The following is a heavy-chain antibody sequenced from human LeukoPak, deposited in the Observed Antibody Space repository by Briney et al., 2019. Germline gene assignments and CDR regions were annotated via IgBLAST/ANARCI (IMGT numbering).Heavy chain of an antibody. J-gene: IGHJ4*02. CDR2: ISAYNGNT. Sequence: ASVKVSCKASGYTFTSYGISWVRQAPGQGLEWMGWISAYNGNTNYAQKLLGRVTMTTDTSTSTAYMELRSLRSEDTAVYYCARGYYDILTGYYSDVYYFDYWGQGTLVTVSS. V-gene: IGHV1-18*01. D-gene: IGHD3-9*01. CDR1: GYTFTSYG. CDR3: ARGYYDILTGYYSDVYYFDY.